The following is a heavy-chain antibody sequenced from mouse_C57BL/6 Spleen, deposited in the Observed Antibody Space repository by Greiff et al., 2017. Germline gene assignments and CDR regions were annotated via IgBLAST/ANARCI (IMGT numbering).Heavy chain of an antibody. J-gene: IGHJ4*01. D-gene: IGHD2-5*01. V-gene: IGHV5-4*01. Sequence: EVQRVESGGGLVKPGGSLKLSCAASGFTFSSYAMSWVRQTPEKRLEWVATISDGGSYTYYPDNVKGRFTISRDNAKNNLYLQMSHLKSEDTAMYYCARDHSNYAYYAMDYWGQGTSVTVSS. CDR2: ISDGGSYT. CDR3: ARDHSNYAYYAMDY. CDR1: GFTFSSYA.